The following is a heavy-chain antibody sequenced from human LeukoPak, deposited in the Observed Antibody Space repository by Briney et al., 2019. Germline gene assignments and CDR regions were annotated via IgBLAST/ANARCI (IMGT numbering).Heavy chain of an antibody. CDR3: ARQSTTSSPSDY. CDR1: GYIFTTYW. Sequence: GESLKISCKTSGYIFTTYWIAWVRQMPGKGLEWMGIIYPGDSDTRYSPSSQGQVTISADKSINTAYLQWSSLKASDTAMYYCARQSTTSSPSDYWGQGTLVTVSS. V-gene: IGHV5-51*01. CDR2: IYPGDSDT. D-gene: IGHD4-17*01. J-gene: IGHJ4*02.